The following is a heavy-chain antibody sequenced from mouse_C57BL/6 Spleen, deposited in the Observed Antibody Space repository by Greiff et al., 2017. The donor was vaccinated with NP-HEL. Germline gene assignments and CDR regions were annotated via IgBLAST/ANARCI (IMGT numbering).Heavy chain of an antibody. D-gene: IGHD2-4*01. CDR1: GYSITSGYY. Sequence: EVQLQESGPGLVKPSQSLSLTCSVTGYSITSGYYWNWIRQFPGNKLEWMGYISYDGSNNYNPSLKNRISITRDTSKNQFFLKLNSVTTEDTATYYCAREIYDYDYYYAMDYWGQGTSVTVSS. J-gene: IGHJ4*01. CDR3: AREIYDYDYYYAMDY. V-gene: IGHV3-6*01. CDR2: ISYDGSN.